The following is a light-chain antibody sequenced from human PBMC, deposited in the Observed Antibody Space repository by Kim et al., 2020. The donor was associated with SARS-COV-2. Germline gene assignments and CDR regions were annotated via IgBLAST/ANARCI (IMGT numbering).Light chain of an antibody. CDR2: DNV. J-gene: IGLJ3*02. CDR1: NTYIGINY. CDR3: ATWDTRLGAGV. V-gene: IGLV1-51*01. Sequence: QKVTSSCSGANTYIGINYVARYHHLPGTAPDLLINDNVKRPSGTRDRYAGSKSGTSATLDITGLRTGDEADYYCATWDTRLGAGVFGGGTKVTVL.